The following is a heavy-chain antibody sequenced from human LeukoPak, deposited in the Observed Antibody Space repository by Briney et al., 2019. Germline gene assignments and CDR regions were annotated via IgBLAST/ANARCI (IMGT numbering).Heavy chain of an antibody. V-gene: IGHV4-59*01. J-gene: IGHJ4*02. CDR3: ARGGCSGGTCHWGYFDY. D-gene: IGHD2-15*01. Sequence: SETLSLTCTVSGGSISSYYWSWIRQPPGKGLEWIGYIYYSGSTNYNPSLRSRVTMSVDTSKNQFALRLSSLTAADTAVYYCARGGCSGGTCHWGYFDYWGQGTLVTVSS. CDR1: GGSISSYY. CDR2: IYYSGST.